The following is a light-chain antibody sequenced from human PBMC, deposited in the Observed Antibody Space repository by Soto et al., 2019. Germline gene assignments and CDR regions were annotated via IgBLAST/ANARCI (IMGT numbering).Light chain of an antibody. CDR1: QSLSSY. CDR2: DDS. J-gene: IGKJ1*01. Sequence: EIVLTQSPATLALSPGERATLSSSASQSLSSYLAGYQQKQGEAPRLLIYDDSNRATGIPARCSGSGSWTDFTLTISSLEAEDFAVYYCQQRSNRSPWTFGQGTKVDIK. CDR3: QQRSNRSPWT. V-gene: IGKV3-11*01.